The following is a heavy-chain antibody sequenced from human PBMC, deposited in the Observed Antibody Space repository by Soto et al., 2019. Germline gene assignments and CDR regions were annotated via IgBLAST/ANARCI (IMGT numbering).Heavy chain of an antibody. CDR2: IIPIIGII. CDR1: GYTFTGYY. CDR3: AREGVRGNAILN. V-gene: IGHV1-46*03. D-gene: IGHD2-15*01. J-gene: IGHJ4*02. Sequence: ASVKVSCKASGYTFTGYYMHWVRQAPGQGLEWMGRIIPIIGIINYAQKFQGRVIMTRDTSTSTVYMELSSLRSEDTAVYYCAREGVRGNAILNWGQGTLVTVSS.